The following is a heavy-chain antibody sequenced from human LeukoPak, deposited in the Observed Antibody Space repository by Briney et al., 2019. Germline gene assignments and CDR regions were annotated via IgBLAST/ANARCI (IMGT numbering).Heavy chain of an antibody. J-gene: IGHJ6*02. CDR3: ARGNSNYETYYYGMDV. CDR2: ISYDGSNK. V-gene: IGHV3-30*04. Sequence: GGSLRLSCEASGFTFSSYAMHWVRQAPGKGLEWVAVISYDGSNKYYADSVKGRFTISRDNSKNTLYLQMNSLRAEDTAVYYCARGNSNYETYYYGMDVWGQGTTVTVSS. D-gene: IGHD4-11*01. CDR1: GFTFSSYA.